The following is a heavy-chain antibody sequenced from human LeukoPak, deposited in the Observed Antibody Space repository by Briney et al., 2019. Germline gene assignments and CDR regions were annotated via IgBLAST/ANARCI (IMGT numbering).Heavy chain of an antibody. CDR3: ARDSVRGVIPY. V-gene: IGHV3-66*02. D-gene: IGHD3-10*01. J-gene: IGHJ4*02. CDR1: GFTVSSNY. Sequence: HPGGSLRLSCAASGFTVSSNYMSWVRQAPGKGLEWVSVIYSGGSTYYADSVKGRFTISRDNSKNTLYLQMNSLRAEDTAVYYCARDSVRGVIPYWGQGTLVTVSS. CDR2: IYSGGST.